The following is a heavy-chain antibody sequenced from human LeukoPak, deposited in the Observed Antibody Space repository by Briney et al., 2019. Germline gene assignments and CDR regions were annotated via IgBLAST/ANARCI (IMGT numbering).Heavy chain of an antibody. J-gene: IGHJ4*02. Sequence: PGRSLRLSCAASGFTLSSYAMSWVRQAPGKGLEWVSSISVSSSSLYYADSVKGRFTISRDNAKNSLYLQMNSLRAEDTAVYYCAKSFWWFGEFSPFDYWGQGTLVTVSS. CDR1: GFTLSSYA. CDR3: AKSFWWFGEFSPFDY. CDR2: ISVSSSSL. V-gene: IGHV3-21*01. D-gene: IGHD3-10*01.